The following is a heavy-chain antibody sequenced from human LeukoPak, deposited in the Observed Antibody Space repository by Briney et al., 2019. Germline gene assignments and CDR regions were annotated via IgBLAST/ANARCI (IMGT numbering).Heavy chain of an antibody. V-gene: IGHV3-74*01. D-gene: IGHD3-3*01. Sequence: GGSLRLSCVASGLTISDYWMHWVRQVPGKGLVWVSRINNDGSSTRYAESVKGRFTISKDNAKNSLYLQMDSLRAEDTALYYCAKDTGRPTDAITMEDNAFDIWGQGTMVTVSS. CDR3: AKDTGRPTDAITMEDNAFDI. J-gene: IGHJ3*02. CDR1: GLTISDYW. CDR2: INNDGSST.